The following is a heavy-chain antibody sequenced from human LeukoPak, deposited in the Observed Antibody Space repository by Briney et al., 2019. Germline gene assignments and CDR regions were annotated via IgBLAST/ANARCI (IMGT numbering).Heavy chain of an antibody. CDR3: TRDRFSSIWYGDY. Sequence: GASVKVSCKASGYTFTDHGMNWVRQAPGQGLEWMGRINTNTGNPTHAQGFTGRFVFSSDASVRTAYLQISGLKAEDTAVYYCTRDRFSSIWYGDYWGQGTLVTVSS. J-gene: IGHJ4*02. CDR2: INTNTGNP. CDR1: GYTFTDHG. V-gene: IGHV7-4-1*02. D-gene: IGHD6-13*01.